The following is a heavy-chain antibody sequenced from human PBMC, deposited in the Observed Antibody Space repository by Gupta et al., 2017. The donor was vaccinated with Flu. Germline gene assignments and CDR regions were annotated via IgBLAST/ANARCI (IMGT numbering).Heavy chain of an antibody. Sequence: EVPLVESGGGLVQPGGSLRLSCAASGFTFSSYWTSWVRQAPGKGLEWGANIKQDRSEKYYVDSVKGRFTISRDNAKNSLYLQMNSLRAEDTAVYYCARKAGPPRQGSNDYWGQGTLVTVSS. CDR1: GFTFSSYW. CDR2: IKQDRSEK. J-gene: IGHJ4*02. D-gene: IGHD4-4*01. V-gene: IGHV3-7*01. CDR3: ARKAGPPRQGSNDY.